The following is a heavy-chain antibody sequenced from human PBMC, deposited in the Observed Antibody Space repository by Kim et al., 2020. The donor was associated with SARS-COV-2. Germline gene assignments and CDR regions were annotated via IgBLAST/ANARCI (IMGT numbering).Heavy chain of an antibody. CDR1: GYTFISYG. J-gene: IGHJ6*02. CDR3: AREGYYYGSGTYRPPKYYGMDV. V-gene: IGHV1-18*01. D-gene: IGHD3-10*01. Sequence: ASVKVSCKSSGYTFISYGISWVRQAPGQGLEWMGWISPYNGNTNYAQTLQGRVTLTTDTSTRTAYMELRRLRSDDTAVYYCAREGYYYGSGTYRPPKYYGMDVWDQGTSVTVSS. CDR2: ISPYNGNT.